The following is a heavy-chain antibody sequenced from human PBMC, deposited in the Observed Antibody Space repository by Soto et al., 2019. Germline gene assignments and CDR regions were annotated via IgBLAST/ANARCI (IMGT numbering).Heavy chain of an antibody. CDR2: IIPIFGTA. J-gene: IGHJ5*02. V-gene: IGHV1-69*01. CDR3: ARDPGYCSGGSCSSANWFDP. Sequence: QVQLVQSGAEVKKPGSSVKVSCKASGGTFSSYAISWVRQAPGQGLEWMGGIIPIFGTANYAQQFQGRVTITADESTSTAYMELSSLRSEDTAVYYCARDPGYCSGGSCSSANWFDPWGQGTLVTVSS. D-gene: IGHD2-15*01. CDR1: GGTFSSYA.